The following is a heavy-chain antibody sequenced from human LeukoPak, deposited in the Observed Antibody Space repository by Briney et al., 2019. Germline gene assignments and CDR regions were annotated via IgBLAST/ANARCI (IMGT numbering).Heavy chain of an antibody. CDR1: GASISSYY. CDR2: INHSGST. CDR3: ARGGRSSSSWFDP. V-gene: IGHV4-34*01. D-gene: IGHD6-6*01. Sequence: SETLSLTCSVSGASISSYYWSWIRQPPGKGLEWIGEINHSGSTNYNPSLKSRVTISVGTSKNQFSLKLTSVTVADTAVYYCARGGRSSSSWFDPWGQGTLVTVSS. J-gene: IGHJ5*02.